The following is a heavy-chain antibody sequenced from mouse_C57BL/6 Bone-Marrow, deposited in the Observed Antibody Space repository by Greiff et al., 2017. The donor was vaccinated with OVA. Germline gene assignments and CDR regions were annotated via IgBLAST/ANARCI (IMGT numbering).Heavy chain of an antibody. V-gene: IGHV1-69*01. CDR3: ASRGYGSSYYFDY. CDR2: IDPSDSYT. J-gene: IGHJ2*01. CDR1: GYTFTSYW. Sequence: VKLQQSGAELVMPGASVKLSCKASGYTFTSYWMHWVKQRPGQGLEWIGEIDPSDSYTNYNQKFKGKSTLTVDKSSSTAYMQLSSLTSEDSAVYYCASRGYGSSYYFDYWGQGTTLTVSS. D-gene: IGHD1-1*01.